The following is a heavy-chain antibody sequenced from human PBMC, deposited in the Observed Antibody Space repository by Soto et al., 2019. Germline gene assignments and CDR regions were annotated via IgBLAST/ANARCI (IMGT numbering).Heavy chain of an antibody. V-gene: IGHV3-23*01. CDR1: GFTFNSYA. D-gene: IGHD1-26*01. J-gene: IGHJ5*01. CDR3: AKDLPGELLPTGFDS. CDR2: IPYSGGST. Sequence: DVQLLESGGGLVQPGGSLRLSCAASGFTFNSYAMTWVRQAPGKGLEWVSSIPYSGGSTYYADSVKGRFTISRDNSTTTPYLQMNSLRAEDTALYYCAKDLPGELLPTGFDSWGQGTLVTVSS.